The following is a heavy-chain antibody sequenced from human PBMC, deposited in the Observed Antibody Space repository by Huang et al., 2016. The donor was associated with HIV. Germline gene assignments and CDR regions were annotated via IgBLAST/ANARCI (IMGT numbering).Heavy chain of an antibody. CDR3: AHIGDIFAAYSPEYFDY. CDR1: GFSLNTSGVG. V-gene: IGHV2-5*02. CDR2: IYWDDDK. D-gene: IGHD2-15*01. J-gene: IGHJ4*02. Sequence: QITLKESGPTLVKPTQTLTLACTFSGFSLNTSGVGGAWNRQPPGKALEWLARIYWDDDKSYRPSLKSRLTISKDPSNNQVVLTMTNMDPVDTASYFCAHIGDIFAAYSPEYFDYWGQGALVTVSS.